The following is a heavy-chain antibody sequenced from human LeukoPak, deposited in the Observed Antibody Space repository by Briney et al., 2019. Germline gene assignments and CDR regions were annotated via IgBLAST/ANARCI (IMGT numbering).Heavy chain of an antibody. Sequence: SETLSLTCTVSGGSISSYYWSWIRQPPGKGLEWIGYIYYSGSTNYNPSLKSRVTISVDTSKNQFSLKLSSVTAADTAVYYCARLRYDFWSGYAAPYYYGMDVWGQGTTVTVSS. J-gene: IGHJ6*02. CDR2: IYYSGST. CDR3: ARLRYDFWSGYAAPYYYGMDV. D-gene: IGHD3-3*01. V-gene: IGHV4-59*08. CDR1: GGSISSYY.